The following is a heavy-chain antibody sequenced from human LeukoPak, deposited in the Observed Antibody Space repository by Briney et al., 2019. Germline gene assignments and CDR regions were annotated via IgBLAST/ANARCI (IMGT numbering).Heavy chain of an antibody. D-gene: IGHD2-15*01. V-gene: IGHV4-34*01. CDR2: INHSGST. J-gene: IGHJ3*02. Sequence: SETLSLTCGVYGGSFSGYYWNWIRQSPGKGLEWVGEINHSGSTNSNPSLKSRVTISIDTSKNQFSLKLSSVTAADTAVYYCARSPCSGDSCYSGIRAFDIWGQGTMVTVSS. CDR1: GGSFSGYY. CDR3: ARSPCSGDSCYSGIRAFDI.